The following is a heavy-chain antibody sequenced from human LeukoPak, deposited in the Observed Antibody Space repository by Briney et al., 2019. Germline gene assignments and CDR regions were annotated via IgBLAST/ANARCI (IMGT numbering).Heavy chain of an antibody. J-gene: IGHJ6*03. CDR2: ISYDGSNK. Sequence: LGGSLRLSCAASGFTFSSYAMHWVRQAPGKGLEWVAVISYDGSNKYYADSVKGRFTISRDNSKNTLYLQMNSLRAEDTAVYYCARDPCSSTSCLPLHMDVWGKGTTVTVS. CDR3: ARDPCSSTSCLPLHMDV. D-gene: IGHD2-2*01. V-gene: IGHV3-30*01. CDR1: GFTFSSYA.